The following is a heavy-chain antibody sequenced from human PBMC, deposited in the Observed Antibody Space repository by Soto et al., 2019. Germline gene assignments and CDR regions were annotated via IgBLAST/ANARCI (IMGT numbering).Heavy chain of an antibody. V-gene: IGHV1-8*02. J-gene: IGHJ4*02. CDR1: GGTFTSYA. Sequence: GASGQVSSKASGGTFTSYAISWVRPAPGQGLEWMGGMNPNCGNTGYAQKFQGRVTMTRNTSTTTAYMELSSLRSEDTAVYYCARRYSSSWYSGYFDYWGQGTLVTVSS. CDR3: ARRYSSSWYSGYFDY. CDR2: MNPNCGNT. D-gene: IGHD6-13*01.